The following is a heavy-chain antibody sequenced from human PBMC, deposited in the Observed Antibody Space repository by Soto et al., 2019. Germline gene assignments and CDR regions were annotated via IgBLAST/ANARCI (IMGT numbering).Heavy chain of an antibody. V-gene: IGHV4-59*11. Sequence: QVQLQESGPGLVKPSETLSLTCTVSGASISTQSWNWIRQAPGKGLEWIGYLYYSGTTNYNPSLKRRVTISADTSKNQVSLKLTSVTAADTAVYFCVRGLSWSPYYESWGQGILVTVSS. CDR3: VRGLSWSPYYES. D-gene: IGHD1-26*01. CDR1: GASISTQS. CDR2: LYYSGTT. J-gene: IGHJ4*02.